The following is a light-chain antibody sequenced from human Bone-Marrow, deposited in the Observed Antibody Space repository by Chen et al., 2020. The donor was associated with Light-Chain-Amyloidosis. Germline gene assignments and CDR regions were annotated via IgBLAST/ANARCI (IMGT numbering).Light chain of an antibody. Sequence: SYVLTQPSSVSVAPGQTATIACGGNNIGSTSVHCYQQTPGQAPLLVVYADSDRPSGIPERLSGSNSGNTATLTISRVEAGDEADYYCQVWDSSSDRPVFGGGTKLTVL. J-gene: IGLJ3*02. CDR2: ADS. V-gene: IGLV3-21*02. CDR3: QVWDSSSDRPV. CDR1: NIGSTS.